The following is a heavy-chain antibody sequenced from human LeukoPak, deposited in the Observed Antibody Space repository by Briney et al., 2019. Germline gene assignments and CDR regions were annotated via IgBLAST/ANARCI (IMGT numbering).Heavy chain of an antibody. Sequence: PGGSLRLSCAASGFTFSSYGMSWVRQAPGKGLEWVSAISGSAVSTYYADSVKGRFTISRDNSKNTLYLQMNSLRVEDTAVCYCAKAAPKAVVTPSFDYWGQGTLVTVSS. D-gene: IGHD4-23*01. CDR3: AKAAPKAVVTPSFDY. CDR1: GFTFSSYG. V-gene: IGHV3-23*01. J-gene: IGHJ4*02. CDR2: ISGSAVST.